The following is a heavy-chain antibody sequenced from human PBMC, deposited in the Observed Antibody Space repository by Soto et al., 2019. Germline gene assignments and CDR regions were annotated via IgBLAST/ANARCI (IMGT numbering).Heavy chain of an antibody. J-gene: IGHJ5*02. CDR2: LYYSGNT. D-gene: IGHD2-15*01. V-gene: IGHV4-39*01. CDR3: ATRQGGSYNWFDP. CDR1: GGCIYRSSDS. Sequence: PSESLALTCTVSGGCIYRSSDSWAWRSQPPGKGLEWIGTLYYSGNTYYNPSLKSRVTISVDTSKNQFSLKLSSVTAADTAVYYCATRQGGSYNWFDPWGQGTLVTVSS.